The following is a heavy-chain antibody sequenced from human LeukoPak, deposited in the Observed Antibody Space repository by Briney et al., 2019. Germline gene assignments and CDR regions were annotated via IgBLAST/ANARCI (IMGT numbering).Heavy chain of an antibody. D-gene: IGHD3-10*01. CDR3: ARHVGSSAHFDY. V-gene: IGHV4-39*01. Sequence: SETLSLTCTVSGGSITTSHYCWAWIRQPPGGGLEWIGSIYSSGRTYYNPSLQSPVTISVDTSQTQFSLKLHSVTAADTAVFYCARHVGSSAHFDYWGQGTLGAVSS. CDR2: IYSSGRT. J-gene: IGHJ4*02. CDR1: GGSITTSHYC.